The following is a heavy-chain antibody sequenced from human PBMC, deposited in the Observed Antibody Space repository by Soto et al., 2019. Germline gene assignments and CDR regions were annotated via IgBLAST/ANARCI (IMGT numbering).Heavy chain of an antibody. V-gene: IGHV4-34*01. J-gene: IGHJ5*02. CDR3: ARAYSSGINWFDP. CDR2: INHSGST. CDR1: GGSFSGYY. Sequence: PSETLSLTCAVYGGSFSGYYWSWIRQPPGKGLEWIGEINHSGSTNYNPSLKSRVTISVDTSKNQFSLKLSSVTAADTAVYYCARAYSSGINWFDPWGQGTLVTVSS. D-gene: IGHD6-19*01.